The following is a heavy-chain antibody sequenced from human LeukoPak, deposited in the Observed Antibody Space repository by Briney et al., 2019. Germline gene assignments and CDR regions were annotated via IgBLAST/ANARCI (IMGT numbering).Heavy chain of an antibody. J-gene: IGHJ4*02. Sequence: ASVKVSCKASRYTFTSYGISWVRQAPGQGLEWMGWISAYNGNTNYAQKLQGRVTMTTDTSTSTAYMELRSLRSDDTAVYYCARAEVADYYFDYWGQGTLVTVSS. CDR1: RYTFTSYG. CDR2: ISAYNGNT. CDR3: ARAEVADYYFDY. V-gene: IGHV1-18*01. D-gene: IGHD6-19*01.